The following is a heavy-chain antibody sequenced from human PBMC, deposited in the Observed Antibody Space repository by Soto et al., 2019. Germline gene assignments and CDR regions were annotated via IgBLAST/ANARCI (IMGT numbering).Heavy chain of an antibody. Sequence: SETLSLTCTVSGDSISSYYWSWIRQPPGKGLEWIGYIYYSGSTNYNPSLKSRVTISVDTSKNQFSLKLSSVTAADTAVYYCARHGYYDSSGYNPPLDYWGQGTLVTVS. V-gene: IGHV4-59*08. CDR3: ARHGYYDSSGYNPPLDY. D-gene: IGHD3-22*01. CDR2: IYYSGST. CDR1: GDSISSYY. J-gene: IGHJ4*02.